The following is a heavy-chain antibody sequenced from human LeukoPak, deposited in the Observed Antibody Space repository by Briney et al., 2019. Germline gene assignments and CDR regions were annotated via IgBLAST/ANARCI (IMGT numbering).Heavy chain of an antibody. CDR1: GYTFTFYD. Sequence: ASVKVSCKASGYTFTFYDIQWVRQAAGQGLEWMGWMNPHSGNTGYAQKFLGRITLTRNTATIMAYMELTRLRSEDTAVYSCALTNYDILTGYSYPHDDAFDIWGQGTMVTVSS. CDR3: ALTNYDILTGYSYPHDDAFDI. D-gene: IGHD3-9*01. CDR2: MNPHSGNT. J-gene: IGHJ3*02. V-gene: IGHV1-8*03.